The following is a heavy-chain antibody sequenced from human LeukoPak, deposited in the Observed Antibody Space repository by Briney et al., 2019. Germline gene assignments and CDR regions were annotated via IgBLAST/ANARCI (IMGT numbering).Heavy chain of an antibody. V-gene: IGHV3-7*03. CDR1: GFTFNIYA. CDR3: ARDQYDTWSRRGNFDS. Sequence: PGGSLRLSCAVSGFTFNIYAMSWVRQAPGKGLEWAANIKLDGSEKNYVDSVKGRFTISRDNTKNSLYLQMNSLRAEDTAVFYCARDQYDTWSRRGNFDSWGQGTLVIVSS. CDR2: IKLDGSEK. J-gene: IGHJ4*02. D-gene: IGHD3/OR15-3a*01.